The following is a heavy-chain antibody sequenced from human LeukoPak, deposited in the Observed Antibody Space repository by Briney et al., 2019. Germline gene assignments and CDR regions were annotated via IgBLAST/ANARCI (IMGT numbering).Heavy chain of an antibody. CDR3: ARPRVAAAGFWFDP. J-gene: IGHJ5*02. D-gene: IGHD6-13*01. V-gene: IGHV4-34*01. CDR2: INHSGST. CDR1: GGSFSGYY. Sequence: PSETLSLTCAVYGGSFSGYYWSWIRQPPGKGLEWIGEINHSGSTNYNPSLKSRVTISVDTSKNQFSLKLSSVTAADTAVYYCARPRVAAAGFWFDPWGQGTLVTVSS.